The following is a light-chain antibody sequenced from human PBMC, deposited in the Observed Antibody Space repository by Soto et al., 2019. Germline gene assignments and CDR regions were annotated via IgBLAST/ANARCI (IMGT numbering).Light chain of an antibody. Sequence: QSVLTQPPSVSGAPGQRVTISCTGSSSNIGANYDVNWYQQFPGKAPKLLIFRDTNRPSGVPDRFSGSKSGTSASLAITGLQAEDEADYFCQSSDSRLSGVIFGGGTKVTVL. CDR2: RDT. CDR3: QSSDSRLSGVI. J-gene: IGLJ2*01. V-gene: IGLV1-40*01. CDR1: SSNIGANYD.